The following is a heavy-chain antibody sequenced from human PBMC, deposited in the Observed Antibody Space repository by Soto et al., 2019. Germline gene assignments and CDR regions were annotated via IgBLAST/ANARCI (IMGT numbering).Heavy chain of an antibody. J-gene: IGHJ6*02. CDR2: IHPSDSDT. V-gene: IGHV5-51*01. Sequence: LKISCKASGDISTIYWIGWVRQMPGKGLEWMGIIHPSDSDTTYSPSFQGRVTISADESISTAYLQWSSLKASDTAMYYCATYYNYAMDVWGQGTTVTVSS. CDR1: GDISTIYW. CDR3: ATYYNYAMDV.